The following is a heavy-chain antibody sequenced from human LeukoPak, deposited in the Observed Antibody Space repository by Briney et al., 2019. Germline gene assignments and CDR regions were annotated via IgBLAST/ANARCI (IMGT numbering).Heavy chain of an antibody. Sequence: GGSLRLSCAASGFTFSDYYMSWIRQAPGKGLEWVSYISSSGSTIYYADSVKGRFTISRDNAENSLYLQMNSLRTEGTAVYYCARILGYGGYDSPFDYWGQGTLVTVSS. CDR2: ISSSGSTI. CDR1: GFTFSDYY. D-gene: IGHD5-12*01. V-gene: IGHV3-11*04. CDR3: ARILGYGGYDSPFDY. J-gene: IGHJ4*02.